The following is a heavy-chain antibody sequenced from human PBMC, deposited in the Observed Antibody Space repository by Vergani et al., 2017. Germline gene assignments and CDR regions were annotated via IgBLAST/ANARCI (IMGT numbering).Heavy chain of an antibody. CDR2: IIPIFGTA. Sequence: QVQLVQSGAEVKKPGASVKVSCKASGYTFTGYYMHWVRQAPGQGLEWMGRIIPIFGTANYAQTFQGRVTITAEESTSTAYMELSSLSSEDTAVYYCARDPSWLLVGRYYYGMDGWGQGTTVTVSS. CDR3: ARDPSWLLVGRYYYGMDG. D-gene: IGHD6-19*01. J-gene: IGHJ6*02. V-gene: IGHV1-69*18. CDR1: GYTFTGYY.